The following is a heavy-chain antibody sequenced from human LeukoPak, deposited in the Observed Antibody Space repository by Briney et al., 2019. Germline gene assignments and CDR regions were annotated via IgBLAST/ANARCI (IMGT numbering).Heavy chain of an antibody. V-gene: IGHV4-59*08. J-gene: IGHJ4*02. CDR3: ARCWDLTGYFDS. CDR2: IYYSGST. Sequence: SETLSLTCTLSGDSISNYYCSWIRQPPGKGRERIGYIYYSGSTNYNPSPKSRVTISVDTSKNQFSLKLTDVTSAETAPHYFARCWDLTGYFDSWGQGALVTVSS. D-gene: IGHD3-9*01. CDR1: GDSISNYY.